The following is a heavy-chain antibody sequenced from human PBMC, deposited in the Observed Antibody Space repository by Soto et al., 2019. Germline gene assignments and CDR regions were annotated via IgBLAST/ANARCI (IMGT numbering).Heavy chain of an antibody. Sequence: SVKVSCKASGGTFSSYAISWVRQAPGQGLEWMGGIIPIFGTANYAQKFQGRVTITADESTSTAYMELSSLRSEDTAVYYCAREPTTVTTEPTYYLDYWGQGTLVTVSS. D-gene: IGHD4-17*01. J-gene: IGHJ4*02. CDR3: AREPTTVTTEPTYYLDY. V-gene: IGHV1-69*13. CDR2: IIPIFGTA. CDR1: GGTFSSYA.